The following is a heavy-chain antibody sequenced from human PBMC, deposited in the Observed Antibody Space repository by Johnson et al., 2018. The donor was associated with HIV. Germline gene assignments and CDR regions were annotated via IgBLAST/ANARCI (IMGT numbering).Heavy chain of an antibody. CDR3: ARDPDYYDSSGYYYPGAFDI. CDR1: GFTVSSNY. Sequence: VQLVESGGGLVQPGGSLRLSCAASGFTVSSNYMSWVRQAPGKGLEWVSVIYSGGSTYYADSVKGSFTISRDNSKNTLYLQMNSLRAEDTAVYYCARDPDYYDSSGYYYPGAFDIWGQGTMVTVSS. CDR2: IYSGGST. D-gene: IGHD3-22*01. J-gene: IGHJ3*02. V-gene: IGHV3-66*01.